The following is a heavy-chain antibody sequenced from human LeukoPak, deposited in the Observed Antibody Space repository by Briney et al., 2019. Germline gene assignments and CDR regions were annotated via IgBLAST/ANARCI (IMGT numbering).Heavy chain of an antibody. J-gene: IGHJ5*02. Sequence: SETLSLTCTVSGGSITTYYWSWIRQPPGKGLEWIGYISTSGTTNYSPSLRSRVTISVDTSKNQLSLRLSSVTAADTAVYYCGRNSIAVAGTSWFNPWGQGTLVTVSS. D-gene: IGHD6-13*01. CDR3: GRNSIAVAGTSWFNP. V-gene: IGHV4-4*09. CDR2: ISTSGTT. CDR1: GGSITTYY.